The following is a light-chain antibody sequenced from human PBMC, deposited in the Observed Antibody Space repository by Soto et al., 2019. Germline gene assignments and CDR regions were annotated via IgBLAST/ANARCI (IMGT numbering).Light chain of an antibody. J-gene: IGLJ1*01. V-gene: IGLV9-49*01. CDR3: GADHGSGSNCVQKGV. Sequence: QSVLTQPPSASASLGASVTLTCTLSSGYSNYKVDWYQQRPGKGPRFVMRVGTGGIVGSKGDGIPDRFSVLGSGLNRYLTIKNIQEEDESDYHCGADHGSGSNCVQKGVFGTGTKLTVL. CDR1: SGYSNYK. CDR2: VGTGGIVG.